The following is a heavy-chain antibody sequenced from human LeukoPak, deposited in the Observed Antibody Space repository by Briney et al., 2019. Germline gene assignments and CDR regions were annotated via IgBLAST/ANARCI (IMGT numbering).Heavy chain of an antibody. V-gene: IGHV3-7*05. CDR3: ARDARQLSGDGYNWIDY. CDR2: IKQDGSEK. Sequence: GGSLRLSCAASGFTFSSYWMSWVRQAPGKGLEWVANIKQDGSEKYYVDSVKGRFTISRDNAKNSLYLQMNSLRAEDTAVYYCARDARQLSGDGYNWIDYWGQGTLVTVSS. D-gene: IGHD5-24*01. CDR1: GFTFSSYW. J-gene: IGHJ4*02.